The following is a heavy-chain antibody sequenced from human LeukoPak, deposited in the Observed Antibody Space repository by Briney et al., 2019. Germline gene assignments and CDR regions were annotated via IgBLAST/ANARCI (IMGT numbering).Heavy chain of an antibody. CDR1: GFPFTSYA. J-gene: IGHJ4*02. CDR2: ISGSGVTT. Sequence: PGGSLRLSCAASGFPFTSYAMTWVRQAPGKGLEWVSAISGSGVTTYFADSVKGRFTISRDNSKNTLYLQMNSLRAEDTAVYYCAKGRITVDYWGQGTLDTVSS. CDR3: AKGRITVDY. D-gene: IGHD3-10*01. V-gene: IGHV3-23*01.